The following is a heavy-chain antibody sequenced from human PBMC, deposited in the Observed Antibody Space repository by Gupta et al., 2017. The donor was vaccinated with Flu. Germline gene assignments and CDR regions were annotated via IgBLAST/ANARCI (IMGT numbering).Heavy chain of an antibody. CDR2: ISDGGSNK. D-gene: IGHD3-10*01. V-gene: IGHV3-30*18. Sequence: QVQLVESGGGVVQPGRSLRLSCVAPGVTLRSFALHWVAQGPGKGLEWVAVISDGGSNKNYADSVMGRFTISRDTSKNTLFLQMNSLRPEDAAVYYCAKDLGGSGTYYTFESWGQGTLVTVSS. CDR3: AKDLGGSGTYYTFES. CDR1: GVTLRSFA. J-gene: IGHJ4*02.